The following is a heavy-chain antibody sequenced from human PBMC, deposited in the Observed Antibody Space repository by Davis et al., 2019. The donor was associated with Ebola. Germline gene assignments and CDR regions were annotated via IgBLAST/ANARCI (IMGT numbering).Heavy chain of an antibody. J-gene: IGHJ3*02. V-gene: IGHV5-51*01. CDR1: GYPFANYW. CDR3: ATLRRTITGMDDGFDI. CDR2: IYPGDSDT. D-gene: IGHD1-20*01. Sequence: GESLKISCKGSGYPFANYWIAWVRQMPGKGLEWMGIIYPGDSDTRYSPSFRGQATISADKSFKTAFLQWSSLKASDTARYYCATLRRTITGMDDGFDIWGQGTMVTVSS.